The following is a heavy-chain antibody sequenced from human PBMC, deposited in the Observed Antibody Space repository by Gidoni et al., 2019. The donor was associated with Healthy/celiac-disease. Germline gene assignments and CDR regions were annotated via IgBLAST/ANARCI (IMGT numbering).Heavy chain of an antibody. J-gene: IGHJ4*02. V-gene: IGHV3-23*01. CDR1: GFTFSSYA. D-gene: IGHD3-10*01. Sequence: EVHQLQSEGGLVQPGGSLAPASAVSGFTFSSYAMRWVRQAPGKGLEWVSAISGSGGSTYYADSVKGRFTISRDNAKNTLYLQMNSLRAEDTAVYYCAKDFGDYFDYWGQGTLVTVSS. CDR2: ISGSGGST. CDR3: AKDFGDYFDY.